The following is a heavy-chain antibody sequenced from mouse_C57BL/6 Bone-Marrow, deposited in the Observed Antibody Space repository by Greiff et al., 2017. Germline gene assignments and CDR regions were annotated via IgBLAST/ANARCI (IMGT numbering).Heavy chain of an antibody. D-gene: IGHD1-1*01. Sequence: VQLQQSGPGLVQPSQSLSITCTVSGFSLTSYGVHWVRQSPGKGLEWLGVIWSGGSTDYNAAFISRLSISKDNSKSQVFFKMNSLQADDTAIYYCARRGDYYGSNRNYYAMDYWGQGTSVTVSS. CDR1: GFSLTSYG. CDR3: ARRGDYYGSNRNYYAMDY. CDR2: IWSGGST. J-gene: IGHJ4*01. V-gene: IGHV2-2*01.